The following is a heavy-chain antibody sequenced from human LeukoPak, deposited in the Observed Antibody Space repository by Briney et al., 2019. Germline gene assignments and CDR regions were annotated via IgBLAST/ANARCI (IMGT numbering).Heavy chain of an antibody. CDR3: ARDGSPVAGFDY. V-gene: IGHV4-61*02. CDR1: GGSISSGSYY. CDR2: IYTSGST. D-gene: IGHD2-15*01. J-gene: IGHJ4*02. Sequence: SQTLSLTCTVSGGSISSGSYYWSWIRQPAGKGLEWIGRIYTSGSTNYNPSLKSRVTISVDTSKNQFSLKLSSVTAADTAMYYCARDGSPVAGFDYWGQGTLVTVSS.